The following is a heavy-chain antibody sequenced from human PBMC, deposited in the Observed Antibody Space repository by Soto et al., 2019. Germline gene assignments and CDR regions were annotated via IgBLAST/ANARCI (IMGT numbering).Heavy chain of an antibody. Sequence: QVQLVESGGGVVQPGRSLRLSCATSGFTFKSYGMHWVRQAPGKGLEWVAVIWYDGSKKYYADSVKGRFTISRDDSKNRLYLKMNARRAEDRVIYYCARDVGVVGAPLAYGGRGTLVTVPS. CDR1: GFTFKSYG. J-gene: IGHJ4*02. CDR2: IWYDGSKK. V-gene: IGHV3-33*01. D-gene: IGHD2-15*01. CDR3: ARDVGVVGAPLAY.